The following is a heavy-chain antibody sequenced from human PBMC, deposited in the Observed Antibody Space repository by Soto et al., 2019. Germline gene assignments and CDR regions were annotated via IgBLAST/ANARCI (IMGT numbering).Heavy chain of an antibody. CDR1: GDSISSGGYY. J-gene: IGHJ4*02. CDR2: IYYSGST. V-gene: IGHV4-31*03. D-gene: IGHD3-16*01. CDR3: VTGNAWGVLLSY. Sequence: TLSLTCTVFGDSISSGGYYWSWIRQHAGTGLEWIGYIYYSGSTYYNPSLKSRVTISLDTSKNQFSLSLSSVTAADTAVYYCVTGNAWGVLLSYCGQGTLVTVSS.